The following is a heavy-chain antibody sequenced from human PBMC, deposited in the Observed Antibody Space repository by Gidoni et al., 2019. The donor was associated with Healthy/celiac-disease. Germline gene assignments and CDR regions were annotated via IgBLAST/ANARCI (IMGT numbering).Heavy chain of an antibody. CDR2: IYTSGST. J-gene: IGHJ5*02. V-gene: IGHV4-61*02. Sequence: QVQLQESGPGLVKPSKTLSLTCTVPGGAITNGSYSWSWIRQPAGKGLEWIGRIYTSGSTNYNPSLKSRVTISVDTSKNQFSLKLSSVTAADTAVYYCARDYYGSGSYHNWFDPWGQGTLVTVSS. CDR3: ARDYYGSGSYHNWFDP. CDR1: GGAITNGSYS. D-gene: IGHD3-10*01.